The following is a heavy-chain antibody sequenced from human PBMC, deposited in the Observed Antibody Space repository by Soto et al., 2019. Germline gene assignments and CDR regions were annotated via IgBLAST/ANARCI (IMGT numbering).Heavy chain of an antibody. D-gene: IGHD1-1*01. Sequence: SETLSVTCVVSGVSVISYKWSWVRQPANKGLEWIGRVFSSVSATYSPSLKSRVRISMDTPENRISLKLDCVTAADAGVYYCTRDGMKTVDTWGPGTVVTVS. CDR1: GVSVISYK. CDR2: VFSSVSA. J-gene: IGHJ4*02. CDR3: TRDGMKTVDT. V-gene: IGHV4-4*07.